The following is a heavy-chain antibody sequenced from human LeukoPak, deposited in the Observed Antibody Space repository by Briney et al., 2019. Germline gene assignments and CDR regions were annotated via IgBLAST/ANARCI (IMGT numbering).Heavy chain of an antibody. D-gene: IGHD3-3*01. Sequence: ASVKVSCKASGYTFNNHYMYWVRQAPGQGLEWMGVINPSGGSTSYAQKFQGRVTMTRDTSTRTVYMEVNSLRSEDTAVYYCARGTLAIFGVVHAPLFDYWGQGTLVTVSS. V-gene: IGHV1-46*02. CDR2: INPSGGST. J-gene: IGHJ4*02. CDR1: GYTFNNHY. CDR3: ARGTLAIFGVVHAPLFDY.